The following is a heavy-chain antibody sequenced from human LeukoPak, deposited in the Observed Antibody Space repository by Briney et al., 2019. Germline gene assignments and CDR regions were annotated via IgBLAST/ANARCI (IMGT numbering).Heavy chain of an antibody. CDR1: GFTFSSYW. CDR3: AELGITMIGGV. Sequence: GGSLRLSCAASGFTFSSYWMHWVRQPPGKGLVWVSRIKNDGSTTTYADSVKGRFTVSRDNAKNSLYLQMNSLRAEDTAVYYCAELGITMIGGVWGKGTTVTISS. CDR2: IKNDGSTT. D-gene: IGHD3-10*02. V-gene: IGHV3-74*01. J-gene: IGHJ6*04.